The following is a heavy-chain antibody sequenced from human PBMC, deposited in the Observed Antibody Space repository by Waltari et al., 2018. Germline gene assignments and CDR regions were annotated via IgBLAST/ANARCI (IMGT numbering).Heavy chain of an antibody. V-gene: IGHV1-18*01. D-gene: IGHD2-2*01. CDR1: GYTFTSYG. Sequence: QVQLVQSGAEVKKPGASVTVSCKASGYTFTSYGISWVRQAPGQGLEWMGWISAYNGNTNYAQKLQGRVTMTTDTSTSTADMELRSLRSDDTAVYYCARLYCSSTSCPVSFRSDPDYYYYYYMDVWGKGTTVT. CDR2: ISAYNGNT. CDR3: ARLYCSSTSCPVSFRSDPDYYYYYYMDV. J-gene: IGHJ6*03.